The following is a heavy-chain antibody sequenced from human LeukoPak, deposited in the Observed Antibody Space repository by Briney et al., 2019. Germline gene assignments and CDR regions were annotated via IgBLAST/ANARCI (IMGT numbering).Heavy chain of an antibody. CDR3: ARQGTVTTYYYYYYGMDV. D-gene: IGHD4-17*01. CDR1: GGSISGSNYY. Sequence: SETLSLTCTVSGGSISGSNYYWGWIRQPPGKGLEWIGSIYYSGSTYYNPSLKSRVTIFVDTSKNHFSLKLSSVTAADTAVYYCARQGTVTTYYYYYYGMDVWGQGTTVTVSS. V-gene: IGHV4-39*01. J-gene: IGHJ6*02. CDR2: IYYSGST.